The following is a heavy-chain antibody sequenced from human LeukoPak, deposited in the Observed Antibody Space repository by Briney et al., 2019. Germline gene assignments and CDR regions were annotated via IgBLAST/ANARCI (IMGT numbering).Heavy chain of an antibody. CDR3: ARDFSWGVYY. Sequence: GASVTVSCKASGFTFTGHYMHWVRQAPGLGLEGMGWINGNSGATNYARNFQDRVTLTRDTSISTVYMELSRLRIDDTAVYYCARDFSWGVYYWGQGTLVTVSS. D-gene: IGHD3-10*01. CDR2: INGNSGAT. J-gene: IGHJ4*02. CDR1: GFTFTGHY. V-gene: IGHV1-2*02.